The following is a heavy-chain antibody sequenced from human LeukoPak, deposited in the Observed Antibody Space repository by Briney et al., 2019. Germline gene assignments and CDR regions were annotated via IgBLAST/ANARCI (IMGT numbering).Heavy chain of an antibody. Sequence: SSETLSLTCTVSGGSISSYYWSWIRQPPGKGLEWIGYIYYSGSTNYNPSLKSRVTISVDTSKNQFSLKLSSVTAADTAVYYCARRDSLDWTFDYWGQGTLVTVSS. CDR3: ARRDSLDWTFDY. J-gene: IGHJ4*02. D-gene: IGHD1-1*01. CDR2: IYYSGST. V-gene: IGHV4-59*08. CDR1: GGSISSYY.